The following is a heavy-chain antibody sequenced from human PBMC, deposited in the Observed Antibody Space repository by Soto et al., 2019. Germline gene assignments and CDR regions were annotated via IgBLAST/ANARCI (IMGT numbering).Heavy chain of an antibody. J-gene: IGHJ1*01. V-gene: IGHV3-23*01. CDR2: ISGSGGST. CDR3: AKDPFKFVVVPAAAEYFQH. D-gene: IGHD2-2*01. Sequence: LRLSCAASGFTFSSYAMSWVRQAPGKGLEWVSAISGSGGSTYYADSVKGRFTISRDNSKNTLYLQMNSLRAEDTAVYYCAKDPFKFVVVPAAAEYFQHWGQGTLVTVSS. CDR1: GFTFSSYA.